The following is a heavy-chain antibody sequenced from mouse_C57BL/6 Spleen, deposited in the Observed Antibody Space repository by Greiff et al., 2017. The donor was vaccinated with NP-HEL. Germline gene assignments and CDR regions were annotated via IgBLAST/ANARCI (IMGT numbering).Heavy chain of an antibody. V-gene: IGHV5-4*01. Sequence: EVQLVESGGGLVKPGGSLKLSCAASGFTFSSYAMSWVRQTPEKRLEWVATISDGGSYTYYPDNVKGRFTISRDNAKNNLYLQMSHLKSEDTAMYYCARENYGRSPSYWYFDVWGTGTTVTVSS. D-gene: IGHD1-1*01. CDR3: ARENYGRSPSYWYFDV. CDR1: GFTFSSYA. CDR2: ISDGGSYT. J-gene: IGHJ1*03.